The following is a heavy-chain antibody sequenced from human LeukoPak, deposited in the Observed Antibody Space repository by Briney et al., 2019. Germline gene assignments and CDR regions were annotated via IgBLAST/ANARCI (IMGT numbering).Heavy chain of an antibody. CDR3: ASSTTPDYYYYYYMDV. D-gene: IGHD1-26*01. CDR2: IIPIFGTA. J-gene: IGHJ6*03. Sequence: SVKVSCKASGGTFSSYAISWVRQAPGQGLEWMGGIIPIFGTANYAQKFQGRVTITTDESTSTAYMELSSLRSEDTAVYYCASSTTPDYYYYYYMDVWGEGTTVTVSS. V-gene: IGHV1-69*05. CDR1: GGTFSSYA.